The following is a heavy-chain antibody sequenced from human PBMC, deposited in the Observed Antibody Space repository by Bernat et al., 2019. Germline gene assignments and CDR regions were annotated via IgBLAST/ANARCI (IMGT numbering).Heavy chain of an antibody. D-gene: IGHD3-9*01. V-gene: IGHV3-30*18. J-gene: IGHJ4*02. CDR3: AKDDPQSGLDSAG. Sequence: QVQLVESGGGVVQPGRSLRLSCAASGFTFSTYGMHWVRQAPGKGLEWVALISYDGSNKYYADSVKGRFTISRDNSKNTLYLQMNSLRAEDTAVYYCAKDDPQSGLDSAGGGQGTLVTVSS. CDR1: GFTFSTYG. CDR2: ISYDGSNK.